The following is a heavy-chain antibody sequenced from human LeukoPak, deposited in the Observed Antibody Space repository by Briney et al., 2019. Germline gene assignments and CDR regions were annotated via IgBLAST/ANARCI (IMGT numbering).Heavy chain of an antibody. D-gene: IGHD3-10*01. J-gene: IGHJ4*02. CDR1: GGAVSTFF. Sequence: SETLSPTCTVSGGAVSTFFWTWIRQPAGKGLEWIGRIYTSGTTNYNPSLRSRLIMSIDTSNKQFSMNLSSVTAADTAVYYCARAYFYGVGSSPPFFDNWGQGIMVSVSS. CDR3: ARAYFYGVGSSPPFFDN. CDR2: IYTSGTT. V-gene: IGHV4-4*07.